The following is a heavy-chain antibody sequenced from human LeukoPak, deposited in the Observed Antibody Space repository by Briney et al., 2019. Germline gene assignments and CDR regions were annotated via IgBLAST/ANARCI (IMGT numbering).Heavy chain of an antibody. CDR3: ATLGYSSGWYGIDY. CDR1: GLTFSSYE. D-gene: IGHD6-19*01. J-gene: IGHJ4*02. CDR2: ISSSGSTI. V-gene: IGHV3-48*03. Sequence: GGSLRLSCAVSGLTFSSYEMNWVRQAPGKGLEWVSYISSSGSTIYYADSVKGRITISRDNAKNSLYLQMNSLRAEDTAVYYCATLGYSSGWYGIDYWGQGTLVTVSS.